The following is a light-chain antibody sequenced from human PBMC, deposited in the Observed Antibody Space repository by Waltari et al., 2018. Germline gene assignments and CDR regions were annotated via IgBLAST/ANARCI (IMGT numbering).Light chain of an antibody. Sequence: QSALTQPASVSGSPGQSITISCTGTSSDVGGYNYVSWYQQHPGKAPKLMIYDVSNRPSEVSNRFSGAESGNTASLTISGLQAEDEADYYCSSYTSSSPYVFGTGTKVTVL. V-gene: IGLV2-14*03. CDR3: SSYTSSSPYV. CDR1: SSDVGGYNY. J-gene: IGLJ1*01. CDR2: DVS.